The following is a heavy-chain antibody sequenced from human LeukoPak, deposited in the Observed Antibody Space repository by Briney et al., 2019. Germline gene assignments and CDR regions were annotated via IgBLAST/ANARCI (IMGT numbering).Heavy chain of an antibody. D-gene: IGHD3-10*01. V-gene: IGHV1-3*01. CDR3: ASFPYYYGSGSYSRNDRPNDY. Sequence: ASVKVSCKASGYTFTSYAMHWVRQAPGQRLEWMGWINAGNGNTKYSQKFQGRVTITRDTSASTAYMELSSLRSEDTAVYYCASFPYYYGSGSYSRNDRPNDYWGQGTLVTVSS. CDR1: GYTFTSYA. J-gene: IGHJ4*02. CDR2: INAGNGNT.